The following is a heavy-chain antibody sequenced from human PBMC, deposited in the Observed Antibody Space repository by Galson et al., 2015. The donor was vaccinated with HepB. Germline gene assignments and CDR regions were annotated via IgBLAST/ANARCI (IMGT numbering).Heavy chain of an antibody. J-gene: IGHJ3*02. V-gene: IGHV3-23*01. CDR3: AKDLKARSAFDI. D-gene: IGHD1-14*01. CDR1: EFTFSNYA. CDR2: ISGSGART. Sequence: SLRLSCAASEFTFSNYAMSWVRQAPGKGLEWVSAISGSGARTYYADSVKGQFTISRDNSKNTLYLQMNSLRDEDTAVYYCAKDLKARSAFDIWGQGTMVTVSS.